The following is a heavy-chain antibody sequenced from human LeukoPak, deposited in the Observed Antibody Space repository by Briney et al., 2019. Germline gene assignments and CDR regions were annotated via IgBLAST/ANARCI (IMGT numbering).Heavy chain of an antibody. CDR2: I. CDR1: GFTFSSYT. D-gene: IGHD6-13*01. J-gene: IGHJ4*02. V-gene: IGHV3-21*01. Sequence: PGGSLRLSCGASGFTFSSYTMIWVRQAPGMGLEWVSSIDSVKGRFTISRDNAKNSLYLQMNSLRAEDTSVYYCATEGRSTTPGYWGQGTLVTVSS. CDR3: ATEGRSTTPGY.